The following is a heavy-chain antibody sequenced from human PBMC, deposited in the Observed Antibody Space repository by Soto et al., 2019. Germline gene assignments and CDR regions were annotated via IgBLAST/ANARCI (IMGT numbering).Heavy chain of an antibody. CDR1: GFTFSSYW. D-gene: IGHD6-19*01. V-gene: IGHV3-7*01. CDR2: IKQDGSEK. CDR3: ARDHSSGWYLYYYYGMDV. J-gene: IGHJ6*02. Sequence: PGGSLRLSCAASGFTFSSYWMSWVRQAPGKGLEWVANIKQDGSEKYYVDSVKGRFTISRDNAKNSLYLQMNSLRAEDTAVYYCARDHSSGWYLYYYYGMDVWGQGTTVTVS.